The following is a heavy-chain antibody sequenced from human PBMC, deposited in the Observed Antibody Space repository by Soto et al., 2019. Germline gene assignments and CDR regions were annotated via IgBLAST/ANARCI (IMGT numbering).Heavy chain of an antibody. CDR2: IYYSGST. D-gene: IGHD6-13*01. V-gene: IGHV4-61*01. CDR1: GGSVSSGSYY. Sequence: QVQLQESGPGLVKPSETLSLTCTVSGGSVSSGSYYWSWIRQPPGKGLEWIGYIYYSGSTNYNPSLKSRVTISVDTSNNQFSLKLSSVTAADTAVYYCARDLVAAAGTYYYYAMDVWGQGTTVTVSS. CDR3: ARDLVAAAGTYYYYAMDV. J-gene: IGHJ6*02.